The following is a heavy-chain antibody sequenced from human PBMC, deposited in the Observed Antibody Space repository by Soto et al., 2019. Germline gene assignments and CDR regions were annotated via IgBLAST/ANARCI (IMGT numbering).Heavy chain of an antibody. Sequence: SGGSLRLSCAASGFTFSSYAMHWVRQAPGKGLEWVAVISYDGSNKYYADSVKGRFTISRDNSKNTLYLQMNSLRAEDTAVYYCARAPRYDSSGYNRYWGQGTLVTVSS. J-gene: IGHJ4*02. V-gene: IGHV3-30-3*01. CDR1: GFTFSSYA. D-gene: IGHD3-22*01. CDR2: ISYDGSNK. CDR3: ARAPRYDSSGYNRY.